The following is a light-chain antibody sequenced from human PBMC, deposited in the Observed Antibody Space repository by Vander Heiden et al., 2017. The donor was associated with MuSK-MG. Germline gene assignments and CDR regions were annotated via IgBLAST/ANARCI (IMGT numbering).Light chain of an antibody. V-gene: IGKV1-39*01. CDR3: QQRDSTPLS. Sequence: DIQMTQSPSSLSASVGDRVTITCRASQSISSYLNWYQQKPVKAPKLLIYAASSLQSRVPSRFTGSRSGTDFTLTISRLQPEDIATYYCQQRDSTPLSFG. CDR1: QSISSY. J-gene: IGKJ4*01. CDR2: AAS.